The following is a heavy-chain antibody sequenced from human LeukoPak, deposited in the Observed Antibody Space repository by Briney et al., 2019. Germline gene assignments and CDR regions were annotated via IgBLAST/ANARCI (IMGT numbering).Heavy chain of an antibody. J-gene: IGHJ4*02. Sequence: GGSLRLSCVASGFTFNYYWMSWVRQAQGKGLEWVANIKEDGSENYSVDSVKGRFTISRDNSKNTLYLQMNSLRAEDTAVYYCANPWPLLPQGGYWGQGTLVTVSS. CDR1: GFTFNYYW. V-gene: IGHV3-7*03. D-gene: IGHD2-15*01. CDR3: ANPWPLLPQGGY. CDR2: IKEDGSEN.